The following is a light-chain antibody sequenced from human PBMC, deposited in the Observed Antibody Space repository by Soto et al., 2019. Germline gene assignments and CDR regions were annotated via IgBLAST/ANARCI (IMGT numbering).Light chain of an antibody. Sequence: VITQSPATVSVSPGEGVTLSCRASQTISNDLAWYQQKPGQAPRLLIYGASTRATGVPARFSGGGSGTEFTLTISSLQSEDFAFYYCQQNNKWPPVTFGGETKVDIK. CDR2: GAS. V-gene: IGKV3-15*01. J-gene: IGKJ4*01. CDR1: QTISND. CDR3: QQNNKWPPVT.